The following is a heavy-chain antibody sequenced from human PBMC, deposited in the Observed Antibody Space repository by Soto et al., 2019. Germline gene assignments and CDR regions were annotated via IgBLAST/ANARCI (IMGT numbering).Heavy chain of an antibody. CDR1: GFTFSSYG. J-gene: IGHJ4*02. CDR3: ARMYSSGWYYFDY. D-gene: IGHD6-19*01. Sequence: AGGSLRLSCAASGFTFSSYGMHWVRQAPGKGLEWVAVIWYDGSNKYYADSVKGRFTISRDNSKNTLYLQMNSLRAEDTAVYYCARMYSSGWYYFDYWGQGTLVTVSS. V-gene: IGHV3-33*01. CDR2: IWYDGSNK.